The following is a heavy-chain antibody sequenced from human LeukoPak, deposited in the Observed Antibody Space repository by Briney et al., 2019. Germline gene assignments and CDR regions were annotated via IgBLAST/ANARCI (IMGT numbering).Heavy chain of an antibody. V-gene: IGHV3-21*01. J-gene: IGHJ5*02. Sequence: GGSLRLSCAASGFTFSSYSMNWVRQAPGKGLEWVSSISSSSSYIYYADSVKGRFTISRDNAKNSLYLQMNSLRAEDTAVYYCARYPDNIFTFDPWGQGTLVTVSS. CDR3: ARYPDNIFTFDP. D-gene: IGHD1-14*01. CDR2: ISSSSSYI. CDR1: GFTFSSYS.